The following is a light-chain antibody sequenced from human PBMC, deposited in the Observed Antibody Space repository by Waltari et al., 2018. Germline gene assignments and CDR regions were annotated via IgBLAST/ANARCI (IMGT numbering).Light chain of an antibody. J-gene: IGKJ2*01. CDR3: QQSFNTPRT. V-gene: IGKV1-39*01. CDR2: AAS. CDR1: QTISTD. Sequence: DIQMTQSPSSLSASVGDSVTITCRASQTISTDLNWYQQTAWKAPKLLIYAASALQSGVPSRFRGSGSGTDFTLTITSLQPEDFATYYCQQSFNTPRTFGQGTKLEIK.